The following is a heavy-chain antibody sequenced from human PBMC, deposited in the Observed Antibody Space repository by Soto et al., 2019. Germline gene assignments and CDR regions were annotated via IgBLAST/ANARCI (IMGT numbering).Heavy chain of an antibody. CDR1: VGTYSSYA. V-gene: IGHV1-69*12. J-gene: IGHJ4*02. D-gene: IGHD6-13*01. Sequence: QVQLVQSGAEVKKPGSSVKVSCQASVGTYSSYAISWVRQAPGQGLEWMGGIIPIFGTADYAQKFQGRVRITADESRGTADMELSSVRSEDTAVYYCARDGGVYAYSPFDYCGQGTLATLSS. CDR2: IIPIFGTA. CDR3: ARDGGVYAYSPFDY.